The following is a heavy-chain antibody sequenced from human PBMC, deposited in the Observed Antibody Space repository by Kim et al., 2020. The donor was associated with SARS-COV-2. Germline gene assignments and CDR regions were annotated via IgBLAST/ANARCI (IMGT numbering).Heavy chain of an antibody. V-gene: IGHV4-39*01. Sequence: SETLSLTCTVSGGSISRSSYYWGWIRQPPGEGLEWIGTIYYSGNTYYNPSLKSRVTISVDTSKNQFSLKLSSVTAADTAVYYCARHMAQWLAHFDYWGQGTLVTVSS. CDR3: ARHMAQWLAHFDY. D-gene: IGHD6-19*01. CDR2: IYYSGNT. J-gene: IGHJ4*02. CDR1: GGSISRSSYY.